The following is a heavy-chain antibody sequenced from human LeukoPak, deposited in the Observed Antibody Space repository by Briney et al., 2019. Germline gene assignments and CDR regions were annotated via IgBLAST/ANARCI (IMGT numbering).Heavy chain of an antibody. D-gene: IGHD6-19*01. V-gene: IGHV3-23*01. CDR3: AKGAWSTIYTLDY. J-gene: IGHJ4*02. CDR1: GFTFSSYA. CDR2: VSGSGVST. Sequence: PGRSLRLSCAASGFTFSSYAMSWVRQAPGKGLEWVSAVSGSGVSTYYADSVKGRFTISRDNSKNTLYLQMNSLRAEDTAVYYCAKGAWSTIYTLDYWGQGTLATVSS.